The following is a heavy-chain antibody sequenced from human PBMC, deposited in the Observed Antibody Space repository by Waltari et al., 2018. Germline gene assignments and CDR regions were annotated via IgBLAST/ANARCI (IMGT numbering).Heavy chain of an antibody. CDR1: GFTFSKFW. Sequence: EVHLVESGGGLVQPGGSLRLSCAASGFTFSKFWMTWARRAPGKGPEWVAKRKQDGSEEYYVDSVKGRFTISRDNAKNSLYLQMNSLRVEDTAVYYCVRGAGWLLEYWGQGTLATVSS. CDR3: VRGAGWLLEY. V-gene: IGHV3-7*04. J-gene: IGHJ4*02. CDR2: RKQDGSEE. D-gene: IGHD3-10*01.